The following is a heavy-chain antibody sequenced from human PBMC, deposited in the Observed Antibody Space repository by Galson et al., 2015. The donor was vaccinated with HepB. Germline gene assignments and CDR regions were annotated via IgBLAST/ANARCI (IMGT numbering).Heavy chain of an antibody. CDR3: ARDLGGYSYGHYYYYYGMDV. J-gene: IGHJ6*02. V-gene: IGHV3-53*01. CDR2: IYSGGRT. D-gene: IGHD5-18*01. CDR1: GFTVSSNC. Sequence: SLRLSCAASGFTVSSNCMSWVRQAPGKGLEWVSVIYSGGRTYYADSVKSRFTISRDNSKNTLYLQMNSLRAEDTAVYYCARDLGGYSYGHYYYYYGMDVWGQGTTVTVSS.